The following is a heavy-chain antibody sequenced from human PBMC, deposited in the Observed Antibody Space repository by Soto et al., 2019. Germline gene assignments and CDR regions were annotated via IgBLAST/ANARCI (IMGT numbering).Heavy chain of an antibody. V-gene: IGHV3-64*01. Sequence: EVQLVESGGGLVQPGGSLRLSCAASGFTFSRYSMHWVRQAPGRGLEYVSAINTNGGSTYYANSVKGRFTISRDNSKNTLLLHMGSLRAEDMAGEYCARTNYDMSTGYRGGLGYWGQGTLVTVSS. D-gene: IGHD3-9*01. CDR1: GFTFSRYS. CDR3: ARTNYDMSTGYRGGLGY. J-gene: IGHJ4*02. CDR2: INTNGGST.